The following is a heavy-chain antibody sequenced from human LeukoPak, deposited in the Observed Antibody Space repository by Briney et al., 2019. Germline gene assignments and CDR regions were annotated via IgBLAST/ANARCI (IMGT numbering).Heavy chain of an antibody. CDR1: GFTVSSNY. CDR3: ARTPNYYYGSGNYYND. V-gene: IGHV3-53*01. J-gene: IGHJ4*02. CDR2: IYSAGTT. D-gene: IGHD3-10*01. Sequence: GGSLRLSCAASGFTVSSNYMSWVRQAPGKGLECISIIYSAGTTNYADSVKGRFTISRDISKNTVYLQMNSLRAEDTAVYYCARTPNYYYGSGNYYNDWGQGTLVTLSS.